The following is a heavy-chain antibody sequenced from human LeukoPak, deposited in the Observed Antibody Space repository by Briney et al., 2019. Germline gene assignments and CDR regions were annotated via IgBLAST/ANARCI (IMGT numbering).Heavy chain of an antibody. V-gene: IGHV1-8*03. CDR1: GYTFTSYD. CDR2: MNPNSGNT. J-gene: IGHJ3*02. Sequence: ASVKVSCKASGYTFTSYDINWVRQATGQGLEWMGWMNPNSGNTGYAQKFQGRVTITRNTSISTAYMELSSLRSEDTAVYYCARDYYGWDAFDIWGQGTMVTVSS. D-gene: IGHD3-10*01. CDR3: ARDYYGWDAFDI.